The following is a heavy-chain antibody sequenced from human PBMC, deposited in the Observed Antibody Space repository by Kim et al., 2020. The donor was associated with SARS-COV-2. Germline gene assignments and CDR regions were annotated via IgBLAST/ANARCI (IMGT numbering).Heavy chain of an antibody. Sequence: SETLSLTCTVSGGSISSYSYYWGWIRQPPGKGLEWIGGIYYSGSTYYNPSLKSRVTISVDTSKNQFSLKLSSVTAADTAVYYCAELSPRQSRPTVVTPPLYNSWGQGTLVTVSS. J-gene: IGHJ4*02. CDR2: IYYSGST. D-gene: IGHD4-17*01. V-gene: IGHV4-39*01. CDR3: AELSPRQSRPTVVTPPLYNS. CDR1: GGSISSYSYY.